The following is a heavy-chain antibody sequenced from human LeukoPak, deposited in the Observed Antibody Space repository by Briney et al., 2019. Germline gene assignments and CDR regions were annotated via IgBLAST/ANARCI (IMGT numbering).Heavy chain of an antibody. D-gene: IGHD2-15*01. V-gene: IGHV3-23*01. J-gene: IGHJ4*02. CDR1: GFMFSSNW. CDR3: AKADIVVVVAAAPNPFDY. Sequence: PGGSLRLSCAASGFMFSSNWMSWVRQAPGKGLEWVSAISGSGGSTYYADSVKGRFTISRDNSKNTLYLQMNSLRAEDTAVYYCAKADIVVVVAAAPNPFDYWGQGTLVTVSS. CDR2: ISGSGGST.